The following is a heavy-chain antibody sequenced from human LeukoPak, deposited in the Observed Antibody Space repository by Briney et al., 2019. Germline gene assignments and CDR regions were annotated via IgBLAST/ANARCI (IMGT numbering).Heavy chain of an antibody. CDR3: ASQAGAAADDNWFDP. J-gene: IGHJ5*02. CDR1: GYSISSGYY. CDR2: NYNSGST. V-gene: IGHV4-38-2*02. D-gene: IGHD6-13*01. Sequence: KASETLSLTCTVSGYSISSGYYWGLLRQPAGEGLEWIGRNYNSGSTYYTPYLKSRLTLPVDTSKNQFSLKLSSVTAADTAVYYCASQAGAAADDNWFDPWGQGTLVPVSS.